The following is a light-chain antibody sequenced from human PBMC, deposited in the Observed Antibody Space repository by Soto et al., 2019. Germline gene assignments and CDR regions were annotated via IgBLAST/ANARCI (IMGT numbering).Light chain of an antibody. V-gene: IGKV1-39*01. CDR1: QSISSY. CDR2: AAS. J-gene: IGKJ1*01. CDR3: QQYYSYPKT. Sequence: IHMTQSPSSLSASVGYRVTILCRASQSISSYLNWYQQKQGKAPKLLIYAASTLQSGVPSRFSGSGSGTDFTLTISCLQSEEFATYYCQQYYSYPKTFGQGTKVDIK.